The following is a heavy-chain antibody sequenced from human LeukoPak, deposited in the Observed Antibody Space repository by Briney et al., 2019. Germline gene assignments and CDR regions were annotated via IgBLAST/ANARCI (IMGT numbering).Heavy chain of an antibody. D-gene: IGHD3-22*01. V-gene: IGHV4-61*01. CDR2: IYYSGST. CDR3: AREGSDSGGYYYLHY. J-gene: IGHJ4*02. CDR1: GGPISSGSYY. Sequence: SQTLSLTCTVSGGPISSGSYYWSWIRQPPGKGLEWIGYIYYSGSTNYNPSLKSRVTISVDTSKNQISLKLSSVTAADTAVYYCAREGSDSGGYYYLHYWGQGTLVTVSS.